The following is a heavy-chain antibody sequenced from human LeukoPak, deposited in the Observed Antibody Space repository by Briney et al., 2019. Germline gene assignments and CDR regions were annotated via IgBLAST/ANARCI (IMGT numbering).Heavy chain of an antibody. V-gene: IGHV1-8*01. J-gene: IGHJ4*02. CDR1: GYTFTSYD. Sequence: ASVKVSCKASGYTFTSYDINWVRQATGQGLEWMGWMSPNSGNTGYAQKFQGRVTMTRNTSISTAYMELSSLRSEDTAVYYCARGRGAVAGTRRFDYWGQGTLVTVSS. CDR2: MSPNSGNT. CDR3: ARGRGAVAGTRRFDY. D-gene: IGHD6-19*01.